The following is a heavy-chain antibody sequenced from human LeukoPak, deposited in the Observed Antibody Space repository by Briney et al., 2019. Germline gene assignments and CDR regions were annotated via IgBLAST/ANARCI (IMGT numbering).Heavy chain of an antibody. V-gene: IGHV4-34*01. CDR1: GGSFSGYY. D-gene: IGHD4-17*01. Sequence: SETLSLTCAVYGGSFSGYYWSWIRQPPGKGLEWIGEINHSGSTNYNPSLKSRVTISVDTSKNQFSLKLSSVTAADTAVYYCARVGDYVGYFAYWGQGTLVTVSS. J-gene: IGHJ4*02. CDR3: ARVGDYVGYFAY. CDR2: INHSGST.